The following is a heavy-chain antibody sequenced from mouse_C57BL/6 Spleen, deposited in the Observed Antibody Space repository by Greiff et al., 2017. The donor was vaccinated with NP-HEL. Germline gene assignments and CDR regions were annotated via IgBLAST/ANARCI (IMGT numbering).Heavy chain of an antibody. D-gene: IGHD1-1*01. Sequence: QVQLQQPGAELVRPGTSVKLSCKASGYTFTSYWMHWVKQRPGQGLEWIGVIDPSDSYTNYNHKFKDKATLTVDTSSSTAYMQLSSLTSEDSAVYYCARGGYGSTKGGFAYWGQGTLVTVSA. J-gene: IGHJ3*01. V-gene: IGHV1-59*01. CDR3: ARGGYGSTKGGFAY. CDR1: GYTFTSYW. CDR2: IDPSDSYT.